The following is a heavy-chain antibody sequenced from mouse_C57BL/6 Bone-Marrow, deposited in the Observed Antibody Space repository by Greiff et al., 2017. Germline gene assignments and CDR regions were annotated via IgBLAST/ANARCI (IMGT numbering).Heavy chain of an antibody. CDR1: GFTFSDYG. V-gene: IGHV5-17*01. CDR2: ISSGSSTI. J-gene: IGHJ3*01. D-gene: IGHD2-5*01. CDR3: ASAYYSNYVGFAY. Sequence: EVHLVESGGGLVKPGGSLKLSCAASGFTFSDYGMHWVRQAPEKGLEWVAYISSGSSTIYYADTVKGRFTISRDNATNTLFLQMTSLRSEDTAMYYCASAYYSNYVGFAYWGQGTLVTVSA.